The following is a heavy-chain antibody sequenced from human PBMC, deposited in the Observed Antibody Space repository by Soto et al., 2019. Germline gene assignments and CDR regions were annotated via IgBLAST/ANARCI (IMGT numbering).Heavy chain of an antibody. V-gene: IGHV4-31*03. D-gene: IGHD3-10*01. CDR3: ARVWGGAFDI. J-gene: IGHJ3*02. CDR2: ISYRGRT. CDR1: GGSITGADYY. Sequence: SETLSLTCTVSGGSITGADYYWSWIRQPPGKGLEWIGYISYRGRTYYNPSLKSRLTISLDTSKNQFSLRLTSVTVADTAVYYCARVWGGAFDIWGQGAMVTVS.